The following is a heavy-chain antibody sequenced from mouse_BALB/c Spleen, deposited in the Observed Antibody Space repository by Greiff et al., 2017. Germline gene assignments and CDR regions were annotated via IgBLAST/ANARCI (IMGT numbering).Heavy chain of an antibody. V-gene: IGHV14-3*02. D-gene: IGHD2-4*01. CDR3: ASIYYDYAGAWFAY. Sequence: EVQLQQSGAELVKPGASVKLSCTASGFNIKDTYMHWVKQRPEQGLEWIGRIDPANGNTKYDPKFQGKATITADTSSNTAYLQLSSLTSEDTAVYYCASIYYDYAGAWFAYWGQGTLVTVSA. J-gene: IGHJ3*01. CDR1: GFNIKDTY. CDR2: IDPANGNT.